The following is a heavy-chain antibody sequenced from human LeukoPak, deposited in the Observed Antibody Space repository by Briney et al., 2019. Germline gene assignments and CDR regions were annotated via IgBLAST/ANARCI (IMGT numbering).Heavy chain of an antibody. J-gene: IGHJ4*02. CDR2: IKQDGSEK. Sequence: GGSLRLSCAASGFTFSSCWMSLVRQAPGKGLEWVANIKQDGSEKYYVDSVKGRFTVSRDNAKNSLYLQMNSLRAEDTAVYYCARDRRYSLDYWGQGTLVTVSS. CDR1: GFTFSSCW. CDR3: ARDRRYSLDY. D-gene: IGHD1-14*01. V-gene: IGHV3-7*01.